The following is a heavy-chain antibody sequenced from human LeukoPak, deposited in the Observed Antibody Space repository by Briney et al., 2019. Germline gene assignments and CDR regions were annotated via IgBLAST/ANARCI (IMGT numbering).Heavy chain of an antibody. D-gene: IGHD3-22*01. J-gene: IGHJ4*02. CDR1: GFTFITYW. V-gene: IGHV3-7*01. CDR2: IKQDGSEK. CDR3: ARSLFDSSGYLGY. Sequence: GGSLRLSCAASGFTFITYWMTWVRQAPGKGLEWVANIKQDGSEKYYVDSVKGRFTISRDNAKNSLYLQTNSLRAEDTAVYYCARSLFDSSGYLGYWGQGILVTVSS.